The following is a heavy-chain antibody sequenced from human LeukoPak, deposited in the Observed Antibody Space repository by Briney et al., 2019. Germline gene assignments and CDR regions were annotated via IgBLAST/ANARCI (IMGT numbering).Heavy chain of an antibody. Sequence: PSETLSLTCTVSGGSISSYYWSWIRQPPGKGLEWIRYIYYSGSTNYNPSLKSRVTISVDTSKNQFSLKLSSVTAADTAMYYCARDHSSGWYRGAFDIWGQGTRLTVSS. D-gene: IGHD6-19*01. CDR3: ARDHSSGWYRGAFDI. V-gene: IGHV4-59*01. J-gene: IGHJ3*02. CDR2: IYYSGST. CDR1: GGSISSYY.